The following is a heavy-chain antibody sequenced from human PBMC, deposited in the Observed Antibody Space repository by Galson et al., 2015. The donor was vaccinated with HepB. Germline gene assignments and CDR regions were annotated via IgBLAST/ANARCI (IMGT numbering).Heavy chain of an antibody. CDR1: GFSLTTSGVS. D-gene: IGHD1-26*01. V-gene: IGHV2-5*01. Sequence: PALVKPTQTLTLTCTFSGFSLTTSGVSVGWIRQPPGKALEWLALIYWNDDKRYSPSLMSRLAITKDTSKNQVVLTMTNMDSMDTATYYCADRAVSGAPMSDWGKGTLVTVSS. J-gene: IGHJ4*02. CDR2: IYWNDDK. CDR3: ADRAVSGAPMSD.